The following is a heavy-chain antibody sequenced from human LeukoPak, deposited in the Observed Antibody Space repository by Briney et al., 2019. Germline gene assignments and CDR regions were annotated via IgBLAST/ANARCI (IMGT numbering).Heavy chain of an antibody. V-gene: IGHV4-59*01. CDR2: IDYTGST. D-gene: IGHD6-13*01. CDR3: ARQQLSQLYYFDY. CDR1: GGSISSYY. Sequence: PSETLSLTCTASGGSISSYYWSWIRQPPGKGLDWMGDIDYTGSTKYNPSLKSRVTISVDTSKNQFSLKLSSVTAADTAVYYCARQQLSQLYYFDYWGQGTLVTVSS. J-gene: IGHJ4*02.